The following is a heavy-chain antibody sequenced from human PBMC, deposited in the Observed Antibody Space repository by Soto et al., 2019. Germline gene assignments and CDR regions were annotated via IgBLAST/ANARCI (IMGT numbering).Heavy chain of an antibody. CDR3: AREGPAPYYYYGMDV. J-gene: IGHJ6*02. V-gene: IGHV1-18*01. Sequence: QGQLVQSGGEVKKPGASVKVSCKTSGYSFTTYGISWVRQAPGQGLEWMGWISAYNGNTNYAQKLQGRVTMTTDTPTSTAYMELRSLRSDDTAVYYCAREGPAPYYYYGMDVWGQGSTVTVSS. CDR2: ISAYNGNT. CDR1: GYSFTTYG.